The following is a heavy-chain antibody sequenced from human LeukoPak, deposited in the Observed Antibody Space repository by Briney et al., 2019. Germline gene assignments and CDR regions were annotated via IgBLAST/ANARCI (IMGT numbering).Heavy chain of an antibody. CDR1: GFTFGNYW. CDR2: ISSSSSYI. J-gene: IGHJ3*02. D-gene: IGHD6-19*01. V-gene: IGHV3-21*01. CDR3: ARGSIAVVHAFDI. Sequence: PGGSLRLSCAASGFTFGNYWMNWVRQAPGKGLEWVSSISSSSSYIYYADSVKGRFTISRDNAKNSLYLQMNSLRAEDTAVYYCARGSIAVVHAFDIWGQGTMVTVSS.